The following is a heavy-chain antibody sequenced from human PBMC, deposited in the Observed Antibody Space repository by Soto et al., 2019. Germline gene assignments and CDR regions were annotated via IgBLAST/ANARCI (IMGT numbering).Heavy chain of an antibody. V-gene: IGHV4-59*08. CDR1: GGSISSHY. D-gene: IGHD6-13*01. CDR3: ARHGLYSSSWFDY. Sequence: SETLSLTYTVSGGSISSHYWSWIRQSPGKGLEWIGNIYYSGSTNYNPSLKSRVTISVDTSNNQFSLKLRSVTAADTAVYYCARHGLYSSSWFDYWGLGTLVTVSS. CDR2: IYYSGST. J-gene: IGHJ4*02.